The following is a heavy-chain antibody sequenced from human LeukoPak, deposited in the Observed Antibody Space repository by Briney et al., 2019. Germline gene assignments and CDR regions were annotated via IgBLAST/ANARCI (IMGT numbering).Heavy chain of an antibody. D-gene: IGHD3-22*01. V-gene: IGHV4-38-2*02. Sequence: SETLSLTCTVSGYSISSGYYWGWIRQPPGKGLEGMGNIYHSEVTYHNPSLKSRVTISVDTSKNQFSLKLSSVTAADTAVYYCARDVIVVVTNRRHDAFDIWGQGTMVTVSS. CDR1: GYSISSGYY. J-gene: IGHJ3*02. CDR2: IYHSEVT. CDR3: ARDVIVVVTNRRHDAFDI.